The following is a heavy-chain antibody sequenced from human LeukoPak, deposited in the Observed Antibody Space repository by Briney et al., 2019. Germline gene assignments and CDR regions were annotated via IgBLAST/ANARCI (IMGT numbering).Heavy chain of an antibody. J-gene: IGHJ4*02. CDR1: GFTFSSYE. CDR3: ARELSGTTSYYFDY. CDR2: ISTSGNTR. D-gene: IGHD1-7*01. Sequence: PGGSLRLSCAASGFTFSSYEKNWVRQAPGKGLEWVSYISTSGNTRYYADSVKGRFTISRDNAKNSLYLQMNSLRVEDTAVYYCARELSGTTSYYFDYWGQGTLVTVSS. V-gene: IGHV3-48*03.